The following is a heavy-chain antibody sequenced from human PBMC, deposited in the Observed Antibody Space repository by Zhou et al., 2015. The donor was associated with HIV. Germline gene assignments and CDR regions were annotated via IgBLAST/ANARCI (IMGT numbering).Heavy chain of an antibody. CDR3: ARDLRRWLQTSFDY. J-gene: IGHJ4*02. CDR1: GYTFTGYY. V-gene: IGHV1-46*01. Sequence: QVQLMQSGAEAKKPGASVKVSCKASGYTFTGYYMHWVRQAPGQGLEWMGIINPSGGSTSYAQKFQGRVTMTRDTSTSTVYMELSSLRSEDTAVYYCARDLRRWLQTSFDYVGPGNPGHRLL. CDR2: INPSGGST. D-gene: IGHD5-24*01.